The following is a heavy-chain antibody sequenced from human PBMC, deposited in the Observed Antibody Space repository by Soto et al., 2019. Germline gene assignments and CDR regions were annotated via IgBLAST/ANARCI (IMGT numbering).Heavy chain of an antibody. D-gene: IGHD6-19*01. Sequence: WGSLRLSCAASGFTFIILAIVFFRQSPLKGLEWVSVIDYTGGTTYYTDSVKGRFIISRDNSKKILYLQMNSLRTEDTAIYYCAKDATRTSGWYYFDYWGRGALVTVSS. J-gene: IGHJ4*02. V-gene: IGHV3-23*01. CDR2: IDYTGGTT. CDR3: AKDATRTSGWYYFDY. CDR1: GFTFIILA.